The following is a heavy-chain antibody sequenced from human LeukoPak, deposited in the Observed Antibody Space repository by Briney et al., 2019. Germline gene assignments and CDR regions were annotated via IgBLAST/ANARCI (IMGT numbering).Heavy chain of an antibody. CDR3: ARAYYGSGSYQGDY. CDR1: GGSIRSSYYY. V-gene: IGHV4-39*07. D-gene: IGHD3-10*01. CDR2: IYDSGTT. Sequence: SETLSLTCTVSGGSIRSSYYYWGWIRQPPGKGLEWIGSIYDSGTTYYNPSLKSRVTISVDSSKNQFSLKLSSVTAADTAVYYCARAYYGSGSYQGDYWGQGTLVTVSS. J-gene: IGHJ4*02.